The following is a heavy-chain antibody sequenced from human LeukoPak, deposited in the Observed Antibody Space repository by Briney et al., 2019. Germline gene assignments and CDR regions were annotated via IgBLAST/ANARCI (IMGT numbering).Heavy chain of an antibody. Sequence: GGSLRLSCAASGFTFSDYYMSWIRRAPGKGLEWVSYISSSGSTTYSADSVKGRFTISRDNAKNSLYLQMKSLRAEDTAVYYCAELGITMIGGVWGKGTTVTISS. D-gene: IGHD3-10*02. J-gene: IGHJ6*04. CDR3: AELGITMIGGV. CDR1: GFTFSDYY. CDR2: ISSSGSTT. V-gene: IGHV3-11*04.